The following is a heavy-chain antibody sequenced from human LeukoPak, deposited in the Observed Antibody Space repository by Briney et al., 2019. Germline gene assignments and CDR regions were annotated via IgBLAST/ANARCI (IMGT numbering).Heavy chain of an antibody. Sequence: PSETLSLTCTVSGGSMTNYYWTWIRQSPGKGLEWIGYIYYSGSTNYNPSLKSRVTISVDTSKNQFSLKLSSVTAADTAVYYCARADDSSGYGGFDYWGQGTLVTVSS. D-gene: IGHD3-22*01. J-gene: IGHJ4*02. CDR1: GGSMTNYY. V-gene: IGHV4-59*01. CDR3: ARADDSSGYGGFDY. CDR2: IYYSGST.